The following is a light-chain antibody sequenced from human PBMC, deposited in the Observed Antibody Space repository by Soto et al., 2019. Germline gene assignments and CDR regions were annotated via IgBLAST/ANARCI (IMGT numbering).Light chain of an antibody. CDR1: QSISSY. Sequence: NHRTQAPSALSVALGGSGIITKRASQSISSYLNWYQQKPGKAPKLLIYAASSLQSGVPSSFCDSGSGSDLTLTFSRLHPEDFPTYYCHHLNSYPITFGQGTRLEIK. V-gene: IGKV1-39*01. CDR3: HHLNSYPIT. J-gene: IGKJ5*01. CDR2: AAS.